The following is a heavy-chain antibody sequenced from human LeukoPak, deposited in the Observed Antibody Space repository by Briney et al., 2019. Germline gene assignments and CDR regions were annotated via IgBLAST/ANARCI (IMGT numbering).Heavy chain of an antibody. V-gene: IGHV4-59*08. CDR1: GGSISSYY. D-gene: IGHD1-26*01. J-gene: IGHJ4*02. CDR3: ARRPIVGSRSFDY. CDR2: IYYSGST. Sequence: SETLSLTCTVSGGSISSYYWSWIRQPPGKGLEWIGYIYYSGSTNYNPSLESRVTISVDTSKNQFSLKLSSVTAADTAVYYCARRPIVGSRSFDYWGQGTLVTVSS.